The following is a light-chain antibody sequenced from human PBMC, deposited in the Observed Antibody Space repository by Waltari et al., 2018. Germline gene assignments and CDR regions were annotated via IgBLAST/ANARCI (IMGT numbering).Light chain of an antibody. Sequence: QSAPTQPASVSGSPRQSITIPCTGTSSAVGSYNLVSWYQQHPGKAPKLMIYEDSKRPSGVSNRFSGSKSGNTASLTISGLQAEDEANYYCCSYAGSSIWVFGGGTELTVL. J-gene: IGLJ3*02. V-gene: IGLV2-23*01. CDR1: SSAVGSYNL. CDR2: EDS. CDR3: CSYAGSSIWV.